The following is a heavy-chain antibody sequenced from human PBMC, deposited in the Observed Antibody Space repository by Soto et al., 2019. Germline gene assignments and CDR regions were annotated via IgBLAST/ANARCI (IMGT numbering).Heavy chain of an antibody. J-gene: IGHJ1*01. CDR1: GFTFSSYA. CDR2: ISSNGGST. D-gene: IGHD3-22*01. V-gene: IGHV3-64D*06. CDR3: VKVAGDYYDSSGYFGYFQH. Sequence: GGSLRLSCSASGFTFSSYAMHWVRQAPGKGLECVSAISSNGGSTYYADSVKGRFTISRDNSKNTLYLQMSSLRAEDTAVYYCVKVAGDYYDSSGYFGYFQHWGQGTLVTVSS.